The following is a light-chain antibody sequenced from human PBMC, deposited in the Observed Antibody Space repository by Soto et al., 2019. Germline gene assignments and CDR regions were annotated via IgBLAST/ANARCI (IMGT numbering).Light chain of an antibody. CDR1: QSVSSN. V-gene: IGKV3-15*01. CDR2: DAS. J-gene: IGKJ1*01. CDR3: QHYNSYSEA. Sequence: EIAMTQSPATLSVSPGERATLSCRASQSVSSNLAWYQQKPGQAPRLLISDASTRATGIPARFSGSGSGTEFTLTISSLQSEDFATYYCQHYNSYSEAFGQGTKVDIK.